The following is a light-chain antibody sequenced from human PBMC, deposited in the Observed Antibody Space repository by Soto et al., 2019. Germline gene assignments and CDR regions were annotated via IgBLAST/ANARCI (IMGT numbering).Light chain of an antibody. Sequence: QSALTQPASVSGSPGQSITISCTGTGSDVGGYNYVSWYQQHPDKAPKLIIYDVSNRPSGVSNRFSGSKSGNTASLTISGLQAEDEADYYCSSYTSSTTGVVFGGGTKLTVL. V-gene: IGLV2-14*03. J-gene: IGLJ2*01. CDR2: DVS. CDR3: SSYTSSTTGVV. CDR1: GSDVGGYNY.